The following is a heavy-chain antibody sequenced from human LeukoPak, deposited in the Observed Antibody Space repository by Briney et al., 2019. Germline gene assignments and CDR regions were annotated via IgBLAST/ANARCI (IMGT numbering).Heavy chain of an antibody. CDR1: GGSISSYY. J-gene: IGHJ4*02. Sequence: SETLSLTCTVSGGSISSYYWSWIRQPPGKGLEWIGYSHYSGSTNYNPSLKSRVAISVDTSKNQFSLKLSSVAAADTAVYYCARTEYYFDYWGQGTLVTVSS. CDR3: ARTEYYFDY. V-gene: IGHV4-59*01. CDR2: SHYSGST. D-gene: IGHD3-10*01.